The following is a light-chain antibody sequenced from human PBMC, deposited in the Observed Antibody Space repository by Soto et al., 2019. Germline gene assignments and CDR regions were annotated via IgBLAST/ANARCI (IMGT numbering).Light chain of an antibody. J-gene: IGKJ2*01. CDR3: QQSDSTPYT. V-gene: IGKV1-39*01. CDR1: QSVSGW. CDR2: DAS. Sequence: DIQMTQSPSTLSASVGDTVTVTCRASQSVSGWLAWYQQKPGEAPRLLIYDASSLLSGVPSRFSGSGSGTDFTLTIASLQPEDFSTYYCQQSDSTPYTFGQGTKVEI.